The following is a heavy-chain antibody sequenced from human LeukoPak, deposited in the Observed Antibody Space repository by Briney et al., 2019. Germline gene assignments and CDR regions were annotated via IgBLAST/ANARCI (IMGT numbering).Heavy chain of an antibody. CDR2: IIPIFGTA. CDR3: ARGYYYGSGSYYSSFDY. J-gene: IGHJ4*02. D-gene: IGHD3-10*01. Sequence: SVKVSCKASGGTFSSYAISWVRQAPGQGLEWMGGIIPIFGTANYAQKFQGRVTITADGSTTTAYMELSSLRSEDTAVYYCARGYYYGSGSYYSSFDYWGQGTLVTVSS. CDR1: GGTFSSYA. V-gene: IGHV1-69*13.